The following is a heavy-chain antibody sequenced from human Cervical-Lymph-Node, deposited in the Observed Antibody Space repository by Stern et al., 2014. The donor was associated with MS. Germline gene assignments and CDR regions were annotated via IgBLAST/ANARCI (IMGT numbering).Heavy chain of an antibody. D-gene: IGHD2/OR15-2a*01. CDR1: GFPLEMYS. CDR3: SRGFLENSFDV. J-gene: IGHJ3*01. CDR2: ISSDPEII. Sequence: VQLVESGGTLVQPGGSLRLSCAASGFPLEMYSMDWIRQAPGKGPEWLLCISSDPEIIYYAASVRGRFTISRDNAKNSLSLYMNRLRAEDTAVYYCSRGFLENSFDVWGQGTMVTVSS. V-gene: IGHV3-48*01.